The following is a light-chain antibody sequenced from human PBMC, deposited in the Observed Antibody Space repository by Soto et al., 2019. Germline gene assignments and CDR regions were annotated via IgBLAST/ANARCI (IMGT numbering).Light chain of an antibody. CDR3: QQSYSTLLLT. J-gene: IGKJ4*01. CDR1: QSISSY. Sequence: DIQMTQSPSSLSASVGDRVTITCRASQSISSYLNWYQQKPGKAPKLLIYAASSLQRGVPSRFSGSGSGTDFTLTISSLQPEDFATYYCQQSYSTLLLTFGGGTKVEIK. V-gene: IGKV1-39*01. CDR2: AAS.